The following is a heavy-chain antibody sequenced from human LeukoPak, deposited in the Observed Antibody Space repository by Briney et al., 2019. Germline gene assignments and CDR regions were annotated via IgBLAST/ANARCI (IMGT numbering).Heavy chain of an antibody. V-gene: IGHV3-23*01. Sequence: PGGSLRLSCAASGFIFSSYVMSWVRQVPGKGLEWVSVISGSGVSTYYADSVRGRFTISRDNSKNTLYLQMNSLRAEDTAVYYCAKLIMGTTFDYWGQGTLVTVSS. CDR3: AKLIMGTTFDY. J-gene: IGHJ4*02. D-gene: IGHD1/OR15-1a*01. CDR1: GFIFSSYV. CDR2: ISGSGVST.